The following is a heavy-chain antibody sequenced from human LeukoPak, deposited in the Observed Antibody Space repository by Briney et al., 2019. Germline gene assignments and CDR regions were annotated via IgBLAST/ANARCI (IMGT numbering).Heavy chain of an antibody. Sequence: GGSLRLSCAASGVTFSSYAMNWVRQAPGKGLEWVSAISGSGGSTYYADSVKGRFTISRDNSKNTLYLQMNSLRAEDTAVYYCAIQNDAFDIWGQGTMVTVSS. V-gene: IGHV3-23*01. J-gene: IGHJ3*02. CDR3: AIQNDAFDI. CDR1: GVTFSSYA. CDR2: ISGSGGST.